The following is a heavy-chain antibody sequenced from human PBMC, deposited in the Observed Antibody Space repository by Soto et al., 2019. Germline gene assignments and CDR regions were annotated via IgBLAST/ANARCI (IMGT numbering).Heavy chain of an antibody. V-gene: IGHV1-2*04. D-gene: IGHD6-13*01. CDR1: WYTFNGSY. CDR3: ARDRYSSSWYQGYGMDV. CDR2: INPNSGGT. J-gene: IGHJ6*02. Sequence: GAPAEVSCKACWYTFNGSYMPWVRKAPGQRLEWMGWINPNSGGTNYAQKFQGWVTMTRDTSISTAYMELSRLRSDDTAVYYCARDRYSSSWYQGYGMDVWGQGTTVTSP.